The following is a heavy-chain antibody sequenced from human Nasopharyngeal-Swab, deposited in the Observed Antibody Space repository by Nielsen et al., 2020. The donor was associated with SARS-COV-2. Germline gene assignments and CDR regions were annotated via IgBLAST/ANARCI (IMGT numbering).Heavy chain of an antibody. CDR1: GFTFSSYG. CDR2: ISYDGSNK. V-gene: IGHV3-30*03. J-gene: IGHJ4*02. D-gene: IGHD6-19*01. CDR3: AGIAGAGGPFDY. Sequence: GESLKISCAASGFTFSSYGMHWVRQAPGKGLEWVAVISYDGSNKYYADSVKGRFTISRDNAKNSLYLQMNSLRAEDTALYYCAGIAGAGGPFDYWGQGTLVTVSS.